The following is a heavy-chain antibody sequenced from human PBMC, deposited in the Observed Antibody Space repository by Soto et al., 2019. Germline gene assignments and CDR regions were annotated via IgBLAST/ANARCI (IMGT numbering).Heavy chain of an antibody. V-gene: IGHV3-53*01. Sequence: HPGGSLRLSCAASGFTVSSNYMSWVRQAPGKGLEWVSVIYSGGSTYYADSVKGRFTISRDNSKNTLYLQMNSLRAEDTAVYYCATGEPKITYYYYYGMDVWGQGTTVNVSS. CDR1: GFTVSSNY. CDR3: ATGEPKITYYYYYGMDV. CDR2: IYSGGST. J-gene: IGHJ6*02. D-gene: IGHD1-20*01.